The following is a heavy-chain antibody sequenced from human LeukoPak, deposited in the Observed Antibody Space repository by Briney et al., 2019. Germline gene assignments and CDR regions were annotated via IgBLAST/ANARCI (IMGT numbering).Heavy chain of an antibody. Sequence: ASVKVSCKASVYTFTTYGISWVRQAPGQGLEWMGWISAYTGNTNYTQNLQGRVTMTTDTSTSTAYMELMRLRSDDTAVYYCARGGAIANDYWGQGTLVTVSS. CDR3: ARGGAIANDY. J-gene: IGHJ4*02. D-gene: IGHD6-13*01. CDR2: ISAYTGNT. CDR1: VYTFTTYG. V-gene: IGHV1-18*01.